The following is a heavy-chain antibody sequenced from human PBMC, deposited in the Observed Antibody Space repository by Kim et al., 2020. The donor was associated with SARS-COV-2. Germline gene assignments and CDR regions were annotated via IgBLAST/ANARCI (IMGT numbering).Heavy chain of an antibody. Sequence: SQTLSLTCAISGDSVSSNSAAWNWIRQSPSRGLEWLGRTYYRSKWYNDYAVSVKSRITINPDTSKNQFSLQLNSVTPEDTAVYYCARGGRIVGATGDRSVMMSYYYGMDVWGQGTTVTVSS. CDR2: TYYRSKWYN. CDR1: GDSVSSNSAA. CDR3: ARGGRIVGATGDRSVMMSYYYGMDV. V-gene: IGHV6-1*01. D-gene: IGHD1-26*01. J-gene: IGHJ6*02.